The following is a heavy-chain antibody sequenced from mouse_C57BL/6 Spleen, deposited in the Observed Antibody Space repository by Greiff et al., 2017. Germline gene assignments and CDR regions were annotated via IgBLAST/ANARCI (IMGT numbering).Heavy chain of an antibody. Sequence: EVKVVESGGDLVKPGGSLKLSCAASGFTFSSYGMSWVRQTPDKRLEWVATISSGGSYTYYPDSVKGRFTISRDNAKNTLYLQMSSLKSEDTAMYYCARQGDYGSLDYWGQGTTLTVSS. CDR2: ISSGGSYT. D-gene: IGHD1-1*01. V-gene: IGHV5-6*01. CDR3: ARQGDYGSLDY. CDR1: GFTFSSYG. J-gene: IGHJ2*01.